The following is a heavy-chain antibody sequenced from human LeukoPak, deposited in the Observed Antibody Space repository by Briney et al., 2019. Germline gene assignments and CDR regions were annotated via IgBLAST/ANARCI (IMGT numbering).Heavy chain of an antibody. CDR2: IKQDGSEK. V-gene: IGHV3-7*01. CDR1: GFTFSSYW. CDR3: ARDENGSGSSSFDY. J-gene: IGHJ4*02. D-gene: IGHD3-10*01. Sequence: GGCLRLSCAASGFTFSSYWMSWVRQAPGKGLEWVANIKQDGSEKYYVDSVKGRFTISRDNAKNSLYLQMNSLRAEDTAVYYCARDENGSGSSSFDYWGQGTLVTVSS.